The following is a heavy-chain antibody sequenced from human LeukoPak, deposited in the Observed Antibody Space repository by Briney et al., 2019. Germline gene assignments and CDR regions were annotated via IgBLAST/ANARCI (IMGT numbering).Heavy chain of an antibody. V-gene: IGHV4-4*02. Sequence: PSETLSLTCGVSGGSVSSTNWWTGIRRPPGKGLEGIGECNLDGGTNFNPSLKRRLTISGDLSEKHVSWKKTSVTAADTAVYYCAREGGFYRPLDYSGQGTLVTVSS. CDR1: GGSVSSTNW. CDR3: AREGGFYRPLDY. J-gene: IGHJ4*02. D-gene: IGHD6-25*01. CDR2: CNLDGGT.